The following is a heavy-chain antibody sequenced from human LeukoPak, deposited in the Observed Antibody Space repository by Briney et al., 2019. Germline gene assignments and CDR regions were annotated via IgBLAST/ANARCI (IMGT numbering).Heavy chain of an antibody. CDR2: IYDSGST. V-gene: IGHV4-39*02. D-gene: IGHD6-19*01. Sequence: SETLSLTCTVSGGSIRSSYYYWGWIRQPPGKGLEWIGSIYDSGSTYYNPSLKSRVTISVDTSKNQFSLKLNSVTAADTAVYYCAKDVESSGWIYYFDYWGQGTLVTVSS. J-gene: IGHJ4*02. CDR1: GGSIRSSYYY. CDR3: AKDVESSGWIYYFDY.